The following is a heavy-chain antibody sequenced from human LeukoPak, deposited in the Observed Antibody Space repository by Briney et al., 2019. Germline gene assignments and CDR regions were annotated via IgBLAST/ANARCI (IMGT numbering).Heavy chain of an antibody. Sequence: GGSLRLPCAASGFTFSSYSMNWVRQAPGKGLEWVSYISSSGSTIYYADSVKGRFTISRDNAKNSLYLQMNSLRAEDTAVYYCRAGGYSYGLPDYWGQGTLVTVSS. J-gene: IGHJ4*02. CDR3: RAGGYSYGLPDY. V-gene: IGHV3-48*04. D-gene: IGHD5-18*01. CDR1: GFTFSSYS. CDR2: ISSSGSTI.